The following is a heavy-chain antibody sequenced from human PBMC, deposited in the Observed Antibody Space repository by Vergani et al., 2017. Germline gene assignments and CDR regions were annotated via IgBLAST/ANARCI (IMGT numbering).Heavy chain of an antibody. V-gene: IGHV1-58*02. J-gene: IGHJ5*02. CDR1: GITFTSSA. CDR3: AADPQSDYGSSGYYLDP. Sequence: QMQLVQSGPEVKKPGTSVKVSCKASGITFTSSAMQWVRQARGQRLEWIGWIVVGSGNTNYAQKFQERVTITRDMSTSTAYMELSSLRSEDTAVYYCAADPQSDYGSSGYYLDPWGQGTLVTVSS. CDR2: IVVGSGNT. D-gene: IGHD3-22*01.